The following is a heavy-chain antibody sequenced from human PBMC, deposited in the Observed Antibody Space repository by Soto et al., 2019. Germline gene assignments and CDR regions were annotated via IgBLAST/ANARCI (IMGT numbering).Heavy chain of an antibody. V-gene: IGHV4-4*02. CDR1: GGSISSSNW. CDR3: GRDPHSGRNFDY. D-gene: IGHD1-26*01. CDR2: IYHKGIT. J-gene: IGHJ4*02. Sequence: QVQLQESGPGLVKPSETLSLTCAVSGGSISSSNWWSWVRQPPEKGLEWIGEIYHKGITNYNPSLPSRVTRIVDKSKNQVSLKLTSVTAADTAVYYCGRDPHSGRNFDYWGQGILVTVSP.